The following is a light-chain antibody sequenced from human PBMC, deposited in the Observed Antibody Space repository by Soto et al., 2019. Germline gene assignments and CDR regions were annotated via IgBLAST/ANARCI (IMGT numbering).Light chain of an antibody. V-gene: IGKV3-15*01. Sequence: EIVMTQSPATLSVSLGDRATLSCRASQSVSTYLAWYQQKPGQAPRLLIYGASTRATGIPARFSGSGSETDFTLTISSLQSEDFAVYYCQQRSNWPPYTFVQGTKLEIK. J-gene: IGKJ2*01. CDR3: QQRSNWPPYT. CDR1: QSVSTY. CDR2: GAS.